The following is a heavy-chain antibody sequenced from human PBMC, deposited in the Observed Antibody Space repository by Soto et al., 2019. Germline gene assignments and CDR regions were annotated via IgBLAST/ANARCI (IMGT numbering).Heavy chain of an antibody. J-gene: IGHJ4*02. D-gene: IGHD3-3*01. CDR1: GGSISSYD. CDR3: ASGVTDDYDFWSGYYNY. V-gene: IGHV4-59*01. CDR2: IYYSGST. Sequence: SETLSLTCTVSGGSISSYDWSWIRQPPGKGLELIGYIYYSGSTNYNPSLKSRVTISVDTSKNQFSLKLSSVTAADTAVYYCASGVTDDYDFWSGYYNYWGQGTLVTVSS.